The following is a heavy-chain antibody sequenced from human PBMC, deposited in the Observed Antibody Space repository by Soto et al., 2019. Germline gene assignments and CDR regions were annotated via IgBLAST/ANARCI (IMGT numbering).Heavy chain of an antibody. CDR1: GGSISSYY. CDR3: ARDHCSGGSCYSNWFDP. J-gene: IGHJ5*02. V-gene: IGHV4-4*07. Sequence: QVQLQESGPGLVKPSETLSLTCTISGGSISSYYWSWIRQPAGKGLEWIGRIYTSGSTNYNPSLKSRVTMSVDTSNNQFSLKLSSVTAADTAVYYCARDHCSGGSCYSNWFDPWGQGTLVTVSS. D-gene: IGHD2-15*01. CDR2: IYTSGST.